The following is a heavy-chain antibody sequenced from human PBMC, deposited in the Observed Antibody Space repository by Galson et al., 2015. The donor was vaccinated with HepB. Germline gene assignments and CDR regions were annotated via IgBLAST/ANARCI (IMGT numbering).Heavy chain of an antibody. V-gene: IGHV3-23*01. CDR1: GFTFSNYA. D-gene: IGHD3-16*01. Sequence: SLRLSCAASGFTFSNYAMTWVRQAPGKGLEWVSSISAGGDTTYYADSVKGRFTISRDNAKKMLSLRTNSLRAEDTAVYYCAKGDVWGSAARNYGMDDWGQGTTVTVSS. CDR3: AKGDVWGSAARNYGMDD. CDR2: ISAGGDTT. J-gene: IGHJ6*02.